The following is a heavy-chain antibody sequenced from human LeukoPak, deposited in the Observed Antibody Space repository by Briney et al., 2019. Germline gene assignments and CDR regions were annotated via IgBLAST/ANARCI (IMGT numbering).Heavy chain of an antibody. CDR1: GGSISSYY. D-gene: IGHD3-10*02. CDR3: ARGSITRFRY. CDR2: NYYSGTT. Sequence: SETLSLTCIVSGGSISSYYWSWIRQPPGKGLEWIGYNYYSGTTNYNPSLKSRVTMSVETAKNHFSLKLRAVTAADTAVDYCARGSITRFRYWGQGTLVTVSS. V-gene: IGHV4-59*08. J-gene: IGHJ4*02.